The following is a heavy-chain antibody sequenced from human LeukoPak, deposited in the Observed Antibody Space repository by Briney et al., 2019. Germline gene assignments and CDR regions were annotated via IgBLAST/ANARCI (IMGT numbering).Heavy chain of an antibody. D-gene: IGHD3-10*01. CDR2: IWYDGSNK. V-gene: IGHV3-33*01. Sequence: GGSLRLSCVASGFTLSSYGMHSVRQAPGKGLEWVAVIWYDGSNKYYADSVKGRFTISRDNSKNTLYLQMNSLRAEDTAVYYCARAATGFESDYWGQGTLVTVSS. CDR3: ARAATGFESDY. J-gene: IGHJ4*02. CDR1: GFTLSSYG.